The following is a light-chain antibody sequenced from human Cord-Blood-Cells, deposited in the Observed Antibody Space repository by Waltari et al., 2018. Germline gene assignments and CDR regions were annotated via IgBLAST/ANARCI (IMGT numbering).Light chain of an antibody. V-gene: IGKV1-13*02. CDR3: QQFNSYLYT. CDR1: QGISSA. Sequence: AIQLTQSPSSLSASVGDRVTITCRASQGISSALAWYQQKPGKAPKLLIYDASSLESRVPSRFSGSGSGTDFTLTISSLQPEDFATYYCQQFNSYLYTFGQGTSWRSN. CDR2: DAS. J-gene: IGKJ2*01.